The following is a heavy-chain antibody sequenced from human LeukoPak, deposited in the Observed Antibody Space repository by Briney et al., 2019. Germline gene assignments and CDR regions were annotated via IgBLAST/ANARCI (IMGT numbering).Heavy chain of an antibody. V-gene: IGHV3-23*01. CDR2: ISGSGGST. CDR1: GFTFSSYA. Sequence: PGGSLRLSCAASGFTFSSYAMSWVRQAPGKGLEWVSAISGSGGSTYYADSVKGRFTISRDNSKNTLYLQMNSLRAEDTAVYYCANAPRHWGFPLYYFDYWGQGTLVTVSS. J-gene: IGHJ4*02. CDR3: ANAPRHWGFPLYYFDY. D-gene: IGHD7-27*01.